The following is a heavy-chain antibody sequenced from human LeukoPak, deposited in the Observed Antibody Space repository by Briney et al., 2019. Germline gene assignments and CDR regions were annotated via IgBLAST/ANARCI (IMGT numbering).Heavy chain of an antibody. Sequence: GGSLRLSCAASGFTFSSYSMNWVRQAPGKGLEWVSAISGSGGSTYYADSVKGRFTISRDNSKNTLYLQMNSLRAEDTAVYYCAKDSVRGVIRGPFDYWGQGTLVTVSS. CDR3: AKDSVRGVIRGPFDY. CDR2: ISGSGGST. J-gene: IGHJ4*02. V-gene: IGHV3-23*01. CDR1: GFTFSSYS. D-gene: IGHD3-10*01.